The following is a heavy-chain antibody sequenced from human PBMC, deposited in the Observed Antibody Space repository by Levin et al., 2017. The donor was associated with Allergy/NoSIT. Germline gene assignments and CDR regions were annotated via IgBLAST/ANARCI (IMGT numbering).Heavy chain of an antibody. Sequence: PGGSLRLSCTASGFIFNDTGLHWVRQAPGRGLEWVAVVTYDGGATYYADFVKGRFTISRDNSRNTVYLQMNSLRPEDAAVYSCAKVASGYDPQGGGGWFDPWGQVTLVTVSA. D-gene: IGHD5-12*01. CDR3: AKVASGYDPQGGGGWFDP. CDR2: VTYDGGAT. V-gene: IGHV3-30*18. J-gene: IGHJ5*01. CDR1: GFIFNDTG.